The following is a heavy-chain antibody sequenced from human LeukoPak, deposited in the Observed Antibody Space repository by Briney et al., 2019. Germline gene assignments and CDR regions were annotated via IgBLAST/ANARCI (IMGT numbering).Heavy chain of an antibody. CDR1: GFTFSSYV. Sequence: PGGSLRLSCAASGFTFSSYVMSWVRQAPGKGLEWVSGISGSGGNTYYADSVKGRFTISRDNSKNTLYLQMNSLRAEDTAVYYCAKGYGSGNYYLTFDSWGQETLVTVSS. D-gene: IGHD3-10*01. J-gene: IGHJ4*02. CDR3: AKGYGSGNYYLTFDS. V-gene: IGHV3-23*01. CDR2: ISGSGGNT.